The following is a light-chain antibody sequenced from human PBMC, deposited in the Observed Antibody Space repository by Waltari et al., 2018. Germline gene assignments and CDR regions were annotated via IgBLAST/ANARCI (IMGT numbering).Light chain of an antibody. CDR3: QHYNSAPFT. J-gene: IGKJ4*01. V-gene: IGKV1-5*01. CDR2: KAS. CDR1: QSISSW. Sequence: DIQMTQSPSSLSASVGDKVTITCQASQSISSWLAWYQQKPGKAPKALIYKASSLESGVPSRFSGSGSGADFTLTISSLQPEDLAIYYCQHYNSAPFTFGGGTKVEIK.